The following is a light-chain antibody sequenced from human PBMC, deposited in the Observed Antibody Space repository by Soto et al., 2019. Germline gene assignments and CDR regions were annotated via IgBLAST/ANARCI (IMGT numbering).Light chain of an antibody. V-gene: IGLV2-14*01. J-gene: IGLJ7*01. CDR3: SSYASRSTLV. CDR2: EVS. Sequence: QSVLTQPASVSGSPGQSITIPCTGTSSDIGGYNSVSWYQQHPGKVPKLIIYEVSSRPSGISNRFSGSKSGNTASLTISGLQAEDEADYYCSSYASRSTLVFGGGTQLTVL. CDR1: SSDIGGYNS.